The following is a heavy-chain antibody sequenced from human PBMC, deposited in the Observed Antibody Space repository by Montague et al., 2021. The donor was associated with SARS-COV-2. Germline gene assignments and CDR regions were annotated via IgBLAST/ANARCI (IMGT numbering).Heavy chain of an antibody. CDR3: ARGSVDIVVVVAATPPYFDF. D-gene: IGHD2-15*01. J-gene: IGHJ4*02. V-gene: IGHV4-34*01. Sequence: KYNPSLKSRVTISVDTSKNQFSLKLSSVTAADTAVYYCARGSVDIVVVVAATPPYFDFCGQGTLVTVSS.